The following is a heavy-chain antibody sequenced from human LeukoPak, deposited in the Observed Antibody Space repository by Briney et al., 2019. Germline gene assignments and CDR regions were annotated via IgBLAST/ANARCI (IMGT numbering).Heavy chain of an antibody. CDR2: ISYDGSNK. Sequence: GGSLRLSCSASGFTFSSYAMHWVRQAPGKGLEWVAVISYDGSNKYYADSVKGRFAISRDNSKNTLFLQMNSLRAEDTAVYYCARSSSSHAFDIWGQGTMVTVSS. CDR1: GFTFSSYA. CDR3: ARSSSSHAFDI. J-gene: IGHJ3*02. V-gene: IGHV3-30*09. D-gene: IGHD6-13*01.